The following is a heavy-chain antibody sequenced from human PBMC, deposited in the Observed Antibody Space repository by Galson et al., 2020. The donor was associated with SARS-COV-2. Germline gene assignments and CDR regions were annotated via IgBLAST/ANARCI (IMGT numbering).Heavy chain of an antibody. CDR3: ARKGWKVFYYYYGMDV. D-gene: IGHD1-1*01. CDR2: INHSGST. CDR1: GGSLGGNY. J-gene: IGHJ6*02. Sequence: SETLSLTCAVYGGSLGGNYWSWIRQPPGKGLEWIGEINHSGSTNYNPSLKSRVTISVDTSKNQFSLKVSSVIAADTAGYYCARKGWKVFYYYYGMDVWGQGTTVTVSS. V-gene: IGHV4-34*01.